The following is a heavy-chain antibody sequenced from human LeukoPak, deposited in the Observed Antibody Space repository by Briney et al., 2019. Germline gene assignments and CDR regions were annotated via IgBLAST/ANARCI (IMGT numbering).Heavy chain of an antibody. CDR2: ISAYNGNT. V-gene: IGHV1-18*04. CDR1: GYTFIGYY. D-gene: IGHD4-23*01. J-gene: IGHJ4*02. Sequence: GVSVKVSCRASGYTFIGYYLHWVRQAPGQGLEWMGWISAYNGNTNYAQKLQGRVTMTTDTSTSTAYMELRSLRSDDTAVYYCARDDPYGGNSGCLDYWGQGTLVTVSS. CDR3: ARDDPYGGNSGCLDY.